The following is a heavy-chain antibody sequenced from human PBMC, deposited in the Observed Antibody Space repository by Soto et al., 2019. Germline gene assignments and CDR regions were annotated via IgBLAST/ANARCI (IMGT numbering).Heavy chain of an antibody. Sequence: PGGSLSLFCAASGFTFSTYGMCWVRQAPGKGLEWVSTISSSGGSTNYAVSVKGRFTISRDNSKNTLYLRMNSLRAEDSALYYCAKLRRAYCSNTTCYTFDYWGQGNLVTVSS. CDR2: ISSSGGST. D-gene: IGHD2-2*02. J-gene: IGHJ4*02. V-gene: IGHV3-23*01. CDR1: GFTFSTYG. CDR3: AKLRRAYCSNTTCYTFDY.